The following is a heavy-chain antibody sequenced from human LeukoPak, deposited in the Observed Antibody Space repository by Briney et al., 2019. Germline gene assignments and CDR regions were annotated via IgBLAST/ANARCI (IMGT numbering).Heavy chain of an antibody. CDR1: GFTFSSYA. J-gene: IGHJ4*02. D-gene: IGHD3-10*01. Sequence: GGSLRLSCAASGFTFSSYAMSWVRQAPGKGLEWVSAISGSGGSTYYADSVKGRFTISRDNSKNTLYLQMNSLRAEDTAVYYCAKDLYYYGSGSPTGYWGQGTLVTVSS. CDR2: ISGSGGST. CDR3: AKDLYYYGSGSPTGY. V-gene: IGHV3-23*01.